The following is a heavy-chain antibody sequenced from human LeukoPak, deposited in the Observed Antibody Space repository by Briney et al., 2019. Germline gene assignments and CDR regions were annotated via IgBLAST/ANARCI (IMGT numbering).Heavy chain of an antibody. V-gene: IGHV4-59*08. CDR3: ARLTPVRGTADYFDY. J-gene: IGHJ4*02. CDR2: ISNRGIT. D-gene: IGHD3-10*01. Sequence: SETPSLTCTVSGGSISNYYWSWIRQPPGKGLEWIGYISNRGITNYNPSLKSRVTISVDTSKNQFSLKLNSVTAADTALFYCARLTPVRGTADYFDYWGQGTLVTVSS. CDR1: GGSISNYY.